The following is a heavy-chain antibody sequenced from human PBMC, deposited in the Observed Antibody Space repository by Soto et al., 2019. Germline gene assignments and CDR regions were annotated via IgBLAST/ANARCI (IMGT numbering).Heavy chain of an antibody. Sequence: ASVKVSCKASGGTFSSYTISWVRQAPGQGLEWMGRIIPILGIANYAQKFQGRVTITADKSTSTAYMELSSLRSEDTAVYYCASILTGYYDAFDIWGQGTMVTVSS. CDR3: ASILTGYYDAFDI. V-gene: IGHV1-69*02. D-gene: IGHD3-9*01. CDR2: IIPILGIA. J-gene: IGHJ3*02. CDR1: GGTFSSYT.